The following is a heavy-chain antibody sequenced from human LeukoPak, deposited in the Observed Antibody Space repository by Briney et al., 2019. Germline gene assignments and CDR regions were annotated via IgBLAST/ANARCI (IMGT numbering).Heavy chain of an antibody. Sequence: GGSLRLSCAASGFTFSSYGMSWVRQAPGKGLEWVSAISGSGGSTYYADSVKGRFTISRDNSKNTLYLQMNSLRAEDTAVYYCAKGRRFDFWSGYYSGGDYYFDYWGQGTLVTVSS. CDR3: AKGRRFDFWSGYYSGGDYYFDY. V-gene: IGHV3-23*01. CDR1: GFTFSSYG. D-gene: IGHD3-3*01. J-gene: IGHJ4*02. CDR2: ISGSGGST.